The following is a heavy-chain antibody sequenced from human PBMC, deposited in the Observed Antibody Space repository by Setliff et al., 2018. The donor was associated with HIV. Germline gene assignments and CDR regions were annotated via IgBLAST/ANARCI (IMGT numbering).Heavy chain of an antibody. J-gene: IGHJ4*02. D-gene: IGHD6-13*01. V-gene: IGHV5-51*01. CDR1: GYSFTNYW. CDR3: ARSGTGYSSSWDVPDFDY. Sequence: PGESLKISCKSSGYSFTNYWIGWVRQVPGKGLEWMGIIYPGDSDTRYSPSFHGQVTISADKSISTAYLQWSGLKASDTAMYYCARSGTGYSSSWDVPDFDYWGQGTLVTVSS. CDR2: IYPGDSDT.